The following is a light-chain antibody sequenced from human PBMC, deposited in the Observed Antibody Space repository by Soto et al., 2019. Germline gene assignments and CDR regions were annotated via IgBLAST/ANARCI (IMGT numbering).Light chain of an antibody. CDR2: GAS. CDR1: QSVSSSY. Sequence: EIVLTQSPGTLSLSPGERATLSCRASQSVSSSYLAWYQQKPGQAPRPLIYGASSRAIGIPDRFSGSGSGTDFTLTISRLEPEAFAVYYCQQYGSSPWTFCQGTKVEIK. V-gene: IGKV3-20*01. CDR3: QQYGSSPWT. J-gene: IGKJ1*01.